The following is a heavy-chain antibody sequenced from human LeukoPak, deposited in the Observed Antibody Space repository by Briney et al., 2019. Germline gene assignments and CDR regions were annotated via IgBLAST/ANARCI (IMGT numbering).Heavy chain of an antibody. CDR3: ARGGSYSRGYYYYYMDV. CDR2: INHSGST. D-gene: IGHD6-13*01. Sequence: SETLSLTCAAYGGSFSGYYWSWIRQPPGKGLECIGEINHSGSTNYNPSLQSRVTISVDTSKNQFSLTLSSVTAADTAVYYCARGGSYSRGYYYYYMDVWGKGTTVTVSS. CDR1: GGSFSGYY. J-gene: IGHJ6*03. V-gene: IGHV4-34*01.